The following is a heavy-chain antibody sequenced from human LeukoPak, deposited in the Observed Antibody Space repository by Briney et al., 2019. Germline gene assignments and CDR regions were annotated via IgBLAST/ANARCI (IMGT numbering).Heavy chain of an antibody. D-gene: IGHD3-9*01. Sequence: PSETLSLACTVSGGSISSSSYYWGWIRQPPGKGLEWIGSIYYSGSTYYNPSLKSRVTISVDTSKNQFSLKLSSVTAADTAVYYCARGWGRYFPFDYWGQGTLVTVSS. CDR1: GGSISSSSYY. CDR3: ARGWGRYFPFDY. V-gene: IGHV4-39*07. J-gene: IGHJ4*02. CDR2: IYYSGST.